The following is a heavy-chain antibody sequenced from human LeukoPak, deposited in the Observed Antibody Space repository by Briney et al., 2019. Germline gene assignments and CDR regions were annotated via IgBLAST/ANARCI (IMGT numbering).Heavy chain of an antibody. CDR1: GGTFSSYA. Sequence: ASVKVSCKASGGTFSSYAISWVRQAPGQGLEWMGRIIPILGIANYAQKFQGRVTITAGKSTSTAYMELSSLRSEDTAVYYCARDPPSGYSSSWAQFDPWGQGTLVTVSS. CDR3: ARDPPSGYSSSWAQFDP. V-gene: IGHV1-69*04. J-gene: IGHJ5*02. D-gene: IGHD6-13*01. CDR2: IIPILGIA.